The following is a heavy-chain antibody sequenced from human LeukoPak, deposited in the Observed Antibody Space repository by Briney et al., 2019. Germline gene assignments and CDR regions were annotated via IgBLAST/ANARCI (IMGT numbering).Heavy chain of an antibody. CDR1: GFTFSTYG. CDR3: AKDHGSLGSQLN. J-gene: IGHJ4*02. V-gene: IGHV3-23*01. CDR2: ISGGGDST. D-gene: IGHD3-10*01. Sequence: GGSLRLSCAVSGFTFSTYGMSWVRQAPGKGPEWVSTISGGGDSTYYADSAKGRFTISRDNSKNTLYLQMNSLRAEDTAVYYCAKDHGSLGSQLNWGQGTLVIVSS.